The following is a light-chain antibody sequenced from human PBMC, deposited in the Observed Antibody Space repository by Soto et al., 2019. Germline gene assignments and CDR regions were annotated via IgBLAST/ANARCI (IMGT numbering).Light chain of an antibody. V-gene: IGKV3-15*01. CDR2: GAS. CDR3: QQYGTSPGLFT. Sequence: EVVLTQSPATLSVSAGGTVTLSCRASQSVRTNVAWYQQIPGQAPRLLVYGASTRATGVPARFTGSGSGIEFSLTISSLLSEDSAFYYCQQYGTSPGLFTFGPGTKVDIK. CDR1: QSVRTN. J-gene: IGKJ3*01.